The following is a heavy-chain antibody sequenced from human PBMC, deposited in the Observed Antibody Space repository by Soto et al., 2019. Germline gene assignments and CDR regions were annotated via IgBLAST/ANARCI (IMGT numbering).Heavy chain of an antibody. J-gene: IGHJ4*02. CDR2: IYYSGST. D-gene: IGHD3-22*01. V-gene: IGHV4-39*01. Sequence: PSETLSLTCTVSGRSITSSSYYWGWIRQPPGKGLEWIGNIYYSGSTYYNPSLKSRVTISVDTSKNQFSLKLSSVTAADTAVYYCMLGSGWKDFDYWGQGTLVTVS. CDR3: MLGSGWKDFDY. CDR1: GRSITSSSYY.